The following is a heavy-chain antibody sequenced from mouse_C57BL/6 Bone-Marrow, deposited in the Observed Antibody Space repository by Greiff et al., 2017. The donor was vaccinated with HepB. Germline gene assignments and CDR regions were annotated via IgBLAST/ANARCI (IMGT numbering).Heavy chain of an antibody. J-gene: IGHJ1*03. CDR1: GYTFTSYW. Sequence: QVHVKQPGAELVMPGASVKLSCKASGYTFTSYWMHWVKQRPGQGLEWIGEIDPSDSYTNYNQKFKGKSTLTVDKSSSTAYMQLSSLTSEDSAVYYWALPTVPYGWYFDVWGTGTTVTVSS. CDR3: ALPTVPYGWYFDV. CDR2: IDPSDSYT. D-gene: IGHD1-1*01. V-gene: IGHV1-69*01.